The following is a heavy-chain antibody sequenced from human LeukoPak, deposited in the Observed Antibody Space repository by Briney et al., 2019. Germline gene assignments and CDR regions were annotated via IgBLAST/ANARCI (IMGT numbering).Heavy chain of an antibody. CDR2: ISYDGSNK. V-gene: IGHV3-30-3*01. CDR3: AKDSYRDFWSDRGVGYFDY. D-gene: IGHD3-3*01. CDR1: GFTFSSYA. Sequence: PSGGSLRLSCAASGFTFSSYAMHWVRQAPGKGLEWVAVISYDGSNKYYADSVKGRFTISRDNSKNTLYLQMNSLRAEDTAVYYCAKDSYRDFWSDRGVGYFDYWGQGTLVTVSS. J-gene: IGHJ4*02.